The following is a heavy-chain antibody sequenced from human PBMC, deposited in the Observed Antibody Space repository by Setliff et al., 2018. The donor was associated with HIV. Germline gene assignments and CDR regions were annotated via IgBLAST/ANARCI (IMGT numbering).Heavy chain of an antibody. CDR3: ARVRSYGSAYDAFDV. CDR2: IYSGGST. Sequence: KPSETLSLTCTVSGGSIGGYYWSWIRQPPGTGLEWLGCIYSGGSTNYNPSLESRVTISLDTSKNPFTLRLTSVTAADTAVYYCARVRSYGSAYDAFDVWGPGTMVTVSS. D-gene: IGHD3-10*01. CDR1: GGSIGGYY. V-gene: IGHV4-4*08. J-gene: IGHJ3*01.